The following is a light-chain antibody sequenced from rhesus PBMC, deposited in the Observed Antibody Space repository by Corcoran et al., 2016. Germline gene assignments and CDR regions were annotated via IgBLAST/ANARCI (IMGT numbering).Light chain of an antibody. Sequence: EIVMTQSPATLSLSPGERATLSCRASQSVSSYVAWYQQKHGQAPRPRIYGASSRATGIPDRVSGMGSGTDFTLIISSLEPEDVGVYYCQQYNNWNSFGQGTKVEIK. V-gene: IGKV3S9*01. CDR2: GAS. J-gene: IGKJ2*01. CDR3: QQYNNWNS. CDR1: QSVSSY.